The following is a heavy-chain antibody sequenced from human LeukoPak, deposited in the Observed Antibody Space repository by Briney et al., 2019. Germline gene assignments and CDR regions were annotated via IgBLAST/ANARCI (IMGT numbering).Heavy chain of an antibody. V-gene: IGHV1-24*01. Sequence: GASVKVSCKVSGYTLTELSMHWVRQAPGKGLEWMGGFDPEDGETIYAQKFQGRVTMNEDTSTDTAYMELSSLRSADTAVYYCATSPPVADYYYYIDVWGKGTTVTVSS. CDR3: ATSPPVADYYYYIDV. CDR1: GYTLTELS. D-gene: IGHD6-19*01. CDR2: FDPEDGET. J-gene: IGHJ6*03.